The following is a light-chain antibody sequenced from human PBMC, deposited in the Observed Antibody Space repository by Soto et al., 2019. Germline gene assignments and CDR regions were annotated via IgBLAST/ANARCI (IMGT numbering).Light chain of an antibody. Sequence: ETVMTQSPGTLSVSPGESATLSGRASQSVGSDLAWYQQKPGQAPRLLIHYTSTRATAFPARFSGGGSGTEFTLTISSLQSEESAFYYCQQYNKWPITFGQGTRLEIK. CDR1: QSVGSD. CDR3: QQYNKWPIT. J-gene: IGKJ5*01. V-gene: IGKV3-15*01. CDR2: YTS.